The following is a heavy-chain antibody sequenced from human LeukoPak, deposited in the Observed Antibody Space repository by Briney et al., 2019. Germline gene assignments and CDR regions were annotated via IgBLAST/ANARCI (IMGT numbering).Heavy chain of an antibody. CDR1: GGTLSSYA. CDR3: AREITMIVVVITGLGAFDI. Sequence: SVKVSCKASGGTLSSYAISWVRQAPGQGLEWRGGIIPIFGTASYAQKFQGRVTITADESTSTAYMELSSLRSEDTAVYYCAREITMIVVVITGLGAFDIWGQGTMVTVSS. V-gene: IGHV1-69*13. J-gene: IGHJ3*02. D-gene: IGHD3-22*01. CDR2: IIPIFGTA.